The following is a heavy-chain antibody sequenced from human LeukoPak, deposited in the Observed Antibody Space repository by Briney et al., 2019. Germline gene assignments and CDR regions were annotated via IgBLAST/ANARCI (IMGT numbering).Heavy chain of an antibody. CDR2: MNPNSGNT. CDR1: GYTFTTYD. D-gene: IGHD6-13*01. V-gene: IGHV1-8*01. J-gene: IGHJ4*02. Sequence: ASVKVSCKASGYTFTTYDINWVRQATGQGLEWMGWMNPNSGNTGYAQKFQGRVTMTRNTSINTAYMEHSSLTSADTAVYFCARVKGSSWPDSWGQGTLVTVSS. CDR3: ARVKGSSWPDS.